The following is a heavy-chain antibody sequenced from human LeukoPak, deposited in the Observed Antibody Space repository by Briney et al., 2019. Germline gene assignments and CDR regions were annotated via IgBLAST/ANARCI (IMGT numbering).Heavy chain of an antibody. J-gene: IGHJ4*02. CDR3: ARFGASGSYYEFGY. D-gene: IGHD3-10*01. CDR2: MNPNSGNT. CDR1: GYTFTNYD. Sequence: ASVKVSCKASGYTFTNYDINWVRHATGQGLEWMRWMNPNSGNTGYAQKFQGRVTMTRNTSISTAYMELSSLRSEDTAVYYCARFGASGSYYEFGYWGQGTLVTVSS. V-gene: IGHV1-8*01.